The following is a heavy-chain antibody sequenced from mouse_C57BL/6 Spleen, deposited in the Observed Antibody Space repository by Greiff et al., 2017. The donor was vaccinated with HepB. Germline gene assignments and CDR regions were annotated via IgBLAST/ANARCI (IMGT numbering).Heavy chain of an antibody. J-gene: IGHJ3*01. CDR1: GYSITSGYY. V-gene: IGHV3-6*01. CDR2: ISYDGSN. Sequence: EVQLQESGPGLVKPSQSLSLTCSVTGYSITSGYYWNWIRQFPGNKLEWMGYISYDGSNNYNPSLKNRISITRDTSKNQFFLKLNSVTTEDTATYYCARDPASFAYWGQGTLVTVSA. CDR3: ARDPASFAY.